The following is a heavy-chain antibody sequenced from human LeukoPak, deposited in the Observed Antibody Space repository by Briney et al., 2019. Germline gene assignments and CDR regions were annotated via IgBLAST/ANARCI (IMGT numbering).Heavy chain of an antibody. Sequence: GGSLRLSCAASGFTFSSYWMSRVRQAPGKGLEWVANIKQDGSEKYYVDSVKGRFTISRDNAKNSLYLQTNSLRAEDTAVYYCASITAAGRTSWGQGTLVTVSS. CDR3: ASITAAGRTS. CDR2: IKQDGSEK. V-gene: IGHV3-7*01. J-gene: IGHJ4*02. CDR1: GFTFSSYW. D-gene: IGHD6-13*01.